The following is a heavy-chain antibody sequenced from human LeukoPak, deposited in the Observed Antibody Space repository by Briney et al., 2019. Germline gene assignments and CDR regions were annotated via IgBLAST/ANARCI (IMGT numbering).Heavy chain of an antibody. Sequence: GGSLRLSCAASGFTFSSYAMSWVRQAPGKRLEWVSAISGSGGSTYYADSVKGRFTISRDNSKNTLYLQMNSLRAEDTAVYYCAKDQWELLGFDYWGQGTLVTVSS. V-gene: IGHV3-23*01. D-gene: IGHD1-26*01. CDR3: AKDQWELLGFDY. CDR1: GFTFSSYA. CDR2: ISGSGGST. J-gene: IGHJ4*02.